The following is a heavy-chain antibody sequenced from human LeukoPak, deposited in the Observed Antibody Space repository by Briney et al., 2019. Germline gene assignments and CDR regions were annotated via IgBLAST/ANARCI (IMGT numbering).Heavy chain of an antibody. D-gene: IGHD4-17*01. J-gene: IGHJ1*01. V-gene: IGHV3-23*01. Sequence: GGSLRLSCAASGFTFRSYAMSWVRQAPGKGLEWVSDISGSGGSTYYADSVKGRFIISRDNSKNTPYLEMNSLRAEDTAVYHCAKRETTVTTNFERWGQGTLVTVSS. CDR3: AKRETTVTTNFER. CDR1: GFTFRSYA. CDR2: ISGSGGST.